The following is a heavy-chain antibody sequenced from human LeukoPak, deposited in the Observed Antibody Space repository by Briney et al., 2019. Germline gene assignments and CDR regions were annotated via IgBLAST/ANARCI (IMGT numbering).Heavy chain of an antibody. V-gene: IGHV1-46*01. Sequence: ASAKVSCKASGYTCTSYYMHWVRQAPGEGLEWMGIINPSGGSTSYAQKLQGRVTMTRDTSTSTVYMELSSLRSEDTAVYYCATQRTEYFQHWGQGTLVTVSS. J-gene: IGHJ1*01. CDR3: ATQRTEYFQH. CDR2: INPSGGST. CDR1: GYTCTSYY.